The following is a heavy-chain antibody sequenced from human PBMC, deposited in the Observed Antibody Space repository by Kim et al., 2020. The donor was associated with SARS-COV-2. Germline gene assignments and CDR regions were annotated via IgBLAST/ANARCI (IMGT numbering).Heavy chain of an antibody. CDR2: IYYSGST. D-gene: IGHD3-10*01. CDR3: ARGPPDGGKVRGVLYYYGMDV. V-gene: IGHV4-31*03. J-gene: IGHJ6*02. Sequence: SETLSLTCTVSGGSISSGGYYWSWIRQHPGKGLEWIGYIYYSGSTYYNPSLKSRVTISVDTSKNQFSLKLSSVTAADTAVYYCARGPPDGGKVRGVLYYYGMDVWGQGTTVTVSS. CDR1: GGSISSGGYY.